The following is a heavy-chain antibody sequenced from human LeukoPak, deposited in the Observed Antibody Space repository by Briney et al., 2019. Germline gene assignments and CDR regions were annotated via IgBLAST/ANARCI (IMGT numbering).Heavy chain of an antibody. CDR1: GFTFRSYS. D-gene: IGHD3-16*01. Sequence: PGGSLRLSCAASGFTFRSYSMNWVRQAPGKGLEWVSSISSSSSYIYYADSVKGRFTISRDNAKNSLYLQMNSLRAEDTAVYYCARDFGYHYYMDVWGKGTTVTVSS. V-gene: IGHV3-21*01. CDR2: ISSSSSYI. J-gene: IGHJ6*03. CDR3: ARDFGYHYYMDV.